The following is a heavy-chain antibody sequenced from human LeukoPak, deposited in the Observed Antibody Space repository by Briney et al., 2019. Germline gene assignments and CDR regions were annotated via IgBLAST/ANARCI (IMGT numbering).Heavy chain of an antibody. Sequence: GASVKVFCKTSGYTFTAYFLHWVRQAPGQGLEWMGWMNPNSGNTGYAQKFQGRVTMTRNTSISTAYMELSSLRSEDTAVYYCARGSPPGRAGYCSGGSCPYFDYWGQGTLVTVSS. V-gene: IGHV1-8*02. D-gene: IGHD2-15*01. CDR2: MNPNSGNT. CDR3: ARGSPPGRAGYCSGGSCPYFDY. J-gene: IGHJ4*02. CDR1: GYTFTAYF.